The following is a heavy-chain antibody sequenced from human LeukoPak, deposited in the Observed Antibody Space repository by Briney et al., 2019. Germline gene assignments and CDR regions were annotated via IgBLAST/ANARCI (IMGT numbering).Heavy chain of an antibody. Sequence: GGXLRLSCTESGFIFSNYGMHWGRQAPGKGLEWVAVIWYDGGIKYYAHSVKGRFTISRDNAKTTLYLQVDSLRDGDTGLYYCAKDAFDAWSGYYGALDSWGQGTLVTVSS. CDR2: IWYDGGIK. CDR1: GFIFSNYG. V-gene: IGHV3-33*06. J-gene: IGHJ4*02. D-gene: IGHD3-3*01. CDR3: AKDAFDAWSGYYGALDS.